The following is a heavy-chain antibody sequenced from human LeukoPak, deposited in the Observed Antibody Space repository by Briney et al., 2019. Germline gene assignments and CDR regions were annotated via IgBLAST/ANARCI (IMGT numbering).Heavy chain of an antibody. CDR3: ARWRGGMGFLNPPYFDY. D-gene: IGHD3-16*01. Sequence: PGGSLRLSCVVSGFTFTNYAMIWVRRASERGLEWVSAIHDIGGGTFYADSVKGRFTISRDNSKNSLYLQMSSLRVEDTAVYYCARWRGGMGFLNPPYFDYWGLGTLVTVSS. CDR1: GFTFTNYA. CDR2: IHDIGGGT. J-gene: IGHJ4*02. V-gene: IGHV3-23*01.